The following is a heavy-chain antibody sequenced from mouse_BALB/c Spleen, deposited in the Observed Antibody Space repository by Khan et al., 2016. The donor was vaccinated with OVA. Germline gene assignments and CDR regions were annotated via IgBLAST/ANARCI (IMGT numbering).Heavy chain of an antibody. Sequence: EVELVESGPGLVKPSQSLSLTCTVTGYSITSGYAWNWIRQFPGNKLEWMGYISYSGGTCYTPSLKSRISITRNTSKNQFFLQLNSVTTEDTATYYCARGNYYGYYFDYWGQGTPLTVSS. CDR1: GYSITSGYA. CDR3: ARGNYYGYYFDY. J-gene: IGHJ2*01. V-gene: IGHV3-2*02. CDR2: ISYSGGT. D-gene: IGHD1-1*01.